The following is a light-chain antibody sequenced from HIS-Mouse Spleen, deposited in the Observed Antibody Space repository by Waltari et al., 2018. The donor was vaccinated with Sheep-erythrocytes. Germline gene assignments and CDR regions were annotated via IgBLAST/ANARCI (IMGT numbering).Light chain of an antibody. CDR3: CSYAGSSTPWV. CDR1: RSDVGRYNL. V-gene: IGLV2-23*01. J-gene: IGLJ3*02. Sequence: QSALTQPASVSGSPGLSITISCTGTRSDVGRYNLVSWYQQHPGKAPKLMIYEGSKRPSGVSNRFSGSKSGNTASMTISGLQAEDEADYYCCSYAGSSTPWVFGGGTKLTVL. CDR2: EGS.